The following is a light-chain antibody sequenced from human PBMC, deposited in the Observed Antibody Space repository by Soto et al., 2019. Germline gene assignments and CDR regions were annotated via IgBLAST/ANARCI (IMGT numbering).Light chain of an antibody. CDR3: LQDYNYPWT. CDR1: QGINTF. J-gene: IGKJ1*01. V-gene: IGKV1-6*01. CDR2: AAS. Sequence: AIQLTQSPSSLSASVGDRVTIACRSSQGINTFLAWYQQKPGKAPKLLIYAASTLQSGVPSRFSGSGSGTDFTLTISSLQPEDFATYDCLQDYNYPWTFGQGTKVDI.